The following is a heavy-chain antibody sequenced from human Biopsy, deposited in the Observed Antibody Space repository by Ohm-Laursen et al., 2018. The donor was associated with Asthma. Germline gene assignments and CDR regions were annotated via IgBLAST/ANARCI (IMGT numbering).Heavy chain of an antibody. Sequence: SETLSLTWIVSGDAMSTSGSYWGWIRQSPGKGLEWIGSIYYSGRTYYNPSLESRVTISADTSKNHFSLKVTSVTVADTAVYYCARAVSSSSYWYFDLWGRGDLVTVSS. CDR2: IYYSGRT. V-gene: IGHV4-39*02. D-gene: IGHD6-6*01. J-gene: IGHJ2*01. CDR3: ARAVSSSSYWYFDL. CDR1: GDAMSTSGSY.